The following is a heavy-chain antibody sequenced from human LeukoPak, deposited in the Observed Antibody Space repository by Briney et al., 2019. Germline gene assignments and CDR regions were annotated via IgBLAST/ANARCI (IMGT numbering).Heavy chain of an antibody. CDR3: ARGPGGSSCEAFDC. V-gene: IGHV4-61*02. CDR1: GGPISSTTYY. D-gene: IGHD6-13*01. Sequence: PSETLSLTCTVSGGPISSTTYYWSWIRQPAGKGLEYIGRIYTSGSTDYNPSLRSRVTISVDTSKNQFSLQLSSVTAADTAVYYCARGPGGSSCEAFDCWGQGTLVTVSS. CDR2: IYTSGST. J-gene: IGHJ4*02.